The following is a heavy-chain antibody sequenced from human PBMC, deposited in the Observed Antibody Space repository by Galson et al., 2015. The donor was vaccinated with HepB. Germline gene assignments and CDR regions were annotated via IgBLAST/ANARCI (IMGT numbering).Heavy chain of an antibody. CDR1: GCTFSSYA. V-gene: IGHV1-69*04. J-gene: IGHJ4*02. CDR3: ARESYYDSIGYFDY. CDR2: IIPILGIA. D-gene: IGHD3-22*01. Sequence: SCKASGCTFSSYAISWVRQAPGQGLEWMGRIIPILGIANYAQKFQGRVTITADKSTSTAYMSLSSLRSEDTSVYYCARESYYDSIGYFDYWGQGTLFTVSS.